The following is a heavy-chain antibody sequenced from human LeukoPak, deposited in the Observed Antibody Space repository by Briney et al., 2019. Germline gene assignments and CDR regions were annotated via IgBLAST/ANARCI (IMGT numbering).Heavy chain of an antibody. CDR3: ARVGESSSWYWDWFDP. J-gene: IGHJ5*02. V-gene: IGHV4-39*07. D-gene: IGHD6-13*01. CDR1: GGSISSSSYY. CDR2: IYYSGST. Sequence: SETLSLTCTVSGGSISSSSYYWGWIRQPPGKGLEWIGSIYYSGSTYYNPSLKSRVTISVDTSKNQFSLKLSSVTAADTAVYYCARVGESSSWYWDWFDPWGQGTLVTVSS.